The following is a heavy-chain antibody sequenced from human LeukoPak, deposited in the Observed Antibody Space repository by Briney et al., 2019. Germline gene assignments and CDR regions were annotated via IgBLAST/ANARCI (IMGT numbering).Heavy chain of an antibody. CDR1: GGTLSSYA. D-gene: IGHD5-18*01. V-gene: IGHV1-69*01. Sequence: SVKVSCKASGGTLSSYAISWVRQAPGQELEWMGGIIPIFGTANYAQKFQGRVTITADESTSTAYMELSSLRSEDTAVYYCARELGGYSYVLWGQGTLVTVSS. J-gene: IGHJ4*02. CDR3: ARELGGYSYVL. CDR2: IIPIFGTA.